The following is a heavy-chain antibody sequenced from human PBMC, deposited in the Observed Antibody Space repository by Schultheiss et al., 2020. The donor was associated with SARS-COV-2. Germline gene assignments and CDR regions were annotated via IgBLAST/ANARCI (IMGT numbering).Heavy chain of an antibody. D-gene: IGHD1-14*01. CDR1: GYSIRSDNS. J-gene: IGHJ2*01. CDR2: IYHSDST. CDR3: ARAYNTGYWYFDL. Sequence: SETLSLTCAVSGYSIRSDNSWGWIRQSPGKGLEWIGSIYHSDSTYYNPSLKSRVTISLDTSKNQFSLELSSVTAADTAVYYCARAYNTGYWYFDLWGRGTLVTVSS. V-gene: IGHV4-38-2*01.